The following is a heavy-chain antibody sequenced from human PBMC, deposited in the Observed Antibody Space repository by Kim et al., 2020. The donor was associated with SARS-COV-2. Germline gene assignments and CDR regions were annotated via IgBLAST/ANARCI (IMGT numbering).Heavy chain of an antibody. Sequence: SVKGRFTISRDNAKNTLYLQMNSLRAEDTAVYYCARAQEPLWFGEYTPGYWGQGTLVTVSS. CDR3: ARAQEPLWFGEYTPGY. J-gene: IGHJ4*02. D-gene: IGHD3-10*01. V-gene: IGHV3-74*01.